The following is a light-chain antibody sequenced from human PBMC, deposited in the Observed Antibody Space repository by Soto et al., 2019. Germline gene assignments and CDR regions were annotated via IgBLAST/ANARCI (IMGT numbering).Light chain of an antibody. CDR1: QGISSY. CDR2: AAS. Sequence: DIQMSQSPFSLSASVGDRGTITCRASQGISSYLAWYQQKPGKAPKLLIYAASTLQSGVPSRFSGSGSGTDFTLTISSLQPEDFATYYCQQLNSYPITFGQGTRLEIK. CDR3: QQLNSYPIT. V-gene: IGKV1-9*01. J-gene: IGKJ5*01.